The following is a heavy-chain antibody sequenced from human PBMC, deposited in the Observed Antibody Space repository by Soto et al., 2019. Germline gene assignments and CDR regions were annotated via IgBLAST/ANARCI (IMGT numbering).Heavy chain of an antibody. CDR1: GGAISSSKW. J-gene: IGHJ4*02. CDR3: ARASATIAAAASFDY. V-gene: IGHV4-4*02. D-gene: IGHD6-13*01. CDR2: IYQSGST. Sequence: PSETLSLTCAVSGGAISSSKWWSWVRQPPGKGLEWIGEIYQSGSTNYNPSLESRVRMSVDKSRNQFSLKLTSVSAADTAVYYCARASATIAAAASFDYWGQGTLVTFSS.